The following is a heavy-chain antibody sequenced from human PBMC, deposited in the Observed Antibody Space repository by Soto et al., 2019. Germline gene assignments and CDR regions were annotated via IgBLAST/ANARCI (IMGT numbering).Heavy chain of an antibody. CDR3: ASGAWRSVDY. Sequence: GGSLRLSCAVSGIAVSSNYLSWVRQALGKGLEWVSIIYSGGNTYYADSVKGRFTISRDNSKNTLYLQMDSLRAEDTAVYYCASGAWRSVDYWGQGTLVTVSS. V-gene: IGHV3-66*01. D-gene: IGHD2-21*02. J-gene: IGHJ4*02. CDR2: IYSGGNT. CDR1: GIAVSSNY.